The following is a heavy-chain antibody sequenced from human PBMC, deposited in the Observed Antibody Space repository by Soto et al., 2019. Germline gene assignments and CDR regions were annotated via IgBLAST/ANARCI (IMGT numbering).Heavy chain of an antibody. CDR3: ARASPQPEPYDFDY. CDR1: GFSFRNFG. J-gene: IGHJ4*02. Sequence: PGGSLRLSCATSGFSFRNFGMHWVRQAPGKGLEWVAVIWYDGSNRYYADSVKGRFTISRDDSKNTVYLQMNSLRVEDTAVYSCARASPQPEPYDFDYWGQGTLVTVSS. D-gene: IGHD3-16*01. CDR2: IWYDGSNR. V-gene: IGHV3-33*01.